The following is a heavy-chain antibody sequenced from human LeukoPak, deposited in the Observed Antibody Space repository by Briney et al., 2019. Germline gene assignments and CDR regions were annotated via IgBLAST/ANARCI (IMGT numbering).Heavy chain of an antibody. Sequence: ASVKVSCKASGYTFTGYYMHWVRQAPGQGLEWMGWINPNSGGTNYAQKFQGWVTMTRDTSISTAYMELSRLRSDDTAVYYCARGERVARGGLDYYFDYWGQGTLVTVSS. CDR3: ARGERVARGGLDYYFDY. V-gene: IGHV1-2*04. D-gene: IGHD3-10*01. CDR1: GYTFTGYY. CDR2: INPNSGGT. J-gene: IGHJ4*02.